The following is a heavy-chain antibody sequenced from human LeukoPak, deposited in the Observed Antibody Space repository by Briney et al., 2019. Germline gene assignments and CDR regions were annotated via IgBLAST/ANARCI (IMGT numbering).Heavy chain of an antibody. CDR2: INSDGSTT. Sequence: PGGSLRLSCAASGLTFSSYWMHWVRHAPGKGLVWVSRINSDGSTTTYADSVKGRFTISRDNAKNTLYLQMNSLRAEDTAVYYCAELGITMIGGVWGKGTTVTISS. J-gene: IGHJ6*04. V-gene: IGHV3-74*01. CDR3: AELGITMIGGV. D-gene: IGHD3-10*02. CDR1: GLTFSSYW.